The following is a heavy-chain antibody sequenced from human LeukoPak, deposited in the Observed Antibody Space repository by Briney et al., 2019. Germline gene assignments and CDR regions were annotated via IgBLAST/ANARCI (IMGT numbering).Heavy chain of an antibody. D-gene: IGHD3-22*01. CDR2: INQDGSEK. Sequence: GGSLRLSCAASGFIFSRYWMSWVRQAPGKGLEWVANINQDGSEKYYVDSVRGRFTISRDNSKNTLYLQMNSLRAEDTAVYYCAKDVGSGYYYAATNFDYWGQGTLVTVSS. J-gene: IGHJ4*02. CDR3: AKDVGSGYYYAATNFDY. V-gene: IGHV3-7*01. CDR1: GFIFSRYW.